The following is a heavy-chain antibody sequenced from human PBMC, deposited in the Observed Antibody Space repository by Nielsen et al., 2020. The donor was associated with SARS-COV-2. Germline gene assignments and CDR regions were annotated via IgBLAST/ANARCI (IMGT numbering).Heavy chain of an antibody. Sequence: SETLSLTCTVSGGSISSSSYYWSWIRQPAGKGLEWIGRIYTSGSTNYNPSLKSRVTMSVDTSKNQFSLKLSSVTAADTAVYYCARDLGLGMATNHYYYGMDVWGQGTTVTVSS. V-gene: IGHV4-61*02. CDR1: GGSISSSSYY. CDR3: ARDLGLGMATNHYYYGMDV. J-gene: IGHJ6*02. CDR2: IYTSGST. D-gene: IGHD5-24*01.